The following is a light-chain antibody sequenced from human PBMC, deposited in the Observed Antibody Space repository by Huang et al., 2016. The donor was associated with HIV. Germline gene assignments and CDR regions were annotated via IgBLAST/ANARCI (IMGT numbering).Light chain of an antibody. CDR2: DVS. J-gene: IGKJ4*01. CDR3: QQRGDWPLT. CDR1: QSIINF. V-gene: IGKV3-11*01. Sequence: EIVLTQSPATLSLSPGERATLSCRASQSIINFLAWYQQKPGQAPRLLLYDVSNRATGIPARVSGSGSGTDFTLTISSLEPEDFAVYYCQQRGDWPLTFGGGTKVEI.